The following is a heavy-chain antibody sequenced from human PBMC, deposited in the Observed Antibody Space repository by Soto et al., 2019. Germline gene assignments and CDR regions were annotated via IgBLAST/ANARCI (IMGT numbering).Heavy chain of an antibody. CDR1: GFTFSSYG. CDR2: ISYDGSNK. D-gene: IGHD6-13*01. Sequence: PGGSLRLSCAASGFTFSSYGMHWVRQAPGKGLEWVAVISYDGSNKYYADSVKGRFTISRDNSKNTLYLQMNSLRAEDTAVYYCAKSLQYCSSWYRAAYYYYYGMDVWGQGTTVTVSS. CDR3: AKSLQYCSSWYRAAYYYYYGMDV. J-gene: IGHJ6*02. V-gene: IGHV3-30*18.